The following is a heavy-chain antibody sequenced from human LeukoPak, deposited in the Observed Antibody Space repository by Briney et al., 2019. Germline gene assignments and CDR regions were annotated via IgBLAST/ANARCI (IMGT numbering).Heavy chain of an antibody. Sequence: SETLSLTCTVSGGSISSSSYYWGWIRQPPGKGLEWIGSIYYSGSTYYNPSLKSRVTISVDTSKNQFSLKLSSVTAADTAVYYCARRAVAGSTGTFDYWGQGTLITVSS. CDR2: IYYSGST. J-gene: IGHJ4*02. D-gene: IGHD6-19*01. CDR3: ARRAVAGSTGTFDY. V-gene: IGHV4-39*01. CDR1: GGSISSSSYY.